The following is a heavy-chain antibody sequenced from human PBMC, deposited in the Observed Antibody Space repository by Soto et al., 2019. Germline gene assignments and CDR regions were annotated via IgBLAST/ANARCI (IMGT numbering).Heavy chain of an antibody. CDR3: AITAVPAAAHYYGMDV. D-gene: IGHD2-2*01. V-gene: IGHV1-69*13. CDR1: GGTFSSYA. Sequence: RASVKVSCKASGGTFSSYAISWVRQAPGQGLEWMGGIIPIFGTANYAQKFQGRVTITADESTSTAYMELSSLRSEDTAVYYCAITAVPAAAHYYGMDVWGQGTTVTVSS. J-gene: IGHJ6*02. CDR2: IIPIFGTA.